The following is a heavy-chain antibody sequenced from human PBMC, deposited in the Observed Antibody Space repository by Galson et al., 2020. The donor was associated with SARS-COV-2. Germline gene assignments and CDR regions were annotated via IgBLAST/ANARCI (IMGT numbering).Heavy chain of an antibody. CDR3: ARADSHDYSNYPGDDY. D-gene: IGHD4-4*01. CDR1: GYTFTSYG. V-gene: IGHV1-18*01. J-gene: IGHJ4*02. Sequence: ASVKVSCKASGYTFTSYGISWVRQAPGQGLEWMGWISAYNGNTNYAPKLQGRVTMTTDTSTSTAYMELRSLRSDDTAVYYCARADSHDYSNYPGDDYWGQGTLVTVSS. CDR2: ISAYNGNT.